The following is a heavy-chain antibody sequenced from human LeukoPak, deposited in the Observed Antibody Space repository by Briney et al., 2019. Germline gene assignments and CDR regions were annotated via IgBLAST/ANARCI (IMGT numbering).Heavy chain of an antibody. CDR2: IYYSGST. D-gene: IGHD2-2*01. J-gene: IGHJ6*03. CDR3: AREFVVVPAASLVYYYYYMDV. V-gene: IGHV4-59*12. CDR1: GDSFNNYY. Sequence: PSETLSLTCTVSGDSFNNYYWHWIRQPPGKGLEWIGYIYYSGSTNYNPSLKSRVTISVDTSKNQFSLKLSSVTAADTAVYYCAREFVVVPAASLVYYYYYMDVWGKGTTVTVSS.